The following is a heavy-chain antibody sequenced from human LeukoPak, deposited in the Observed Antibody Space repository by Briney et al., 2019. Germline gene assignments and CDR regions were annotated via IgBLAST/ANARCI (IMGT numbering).Heavy chain of an antibody. V-gene: IGHV1-46*01. CDR2: VYTSGGGT. CDR3: ARIEGSASTMGD. Sequence: ASVKVSCKASGYTFTRYYIHWVRQAPGQGLEWMGVVYTSGGGTMYAQKFQGRVTMTRDTSTSTAYMELSSLRSEDTAVYYCARIEGSASTMGDWGQGTLVTVSS. CDR1: GYTFTRYY. J-gene: IGHJ4*02. D-gene: IGHD5/OR15-5a*01.